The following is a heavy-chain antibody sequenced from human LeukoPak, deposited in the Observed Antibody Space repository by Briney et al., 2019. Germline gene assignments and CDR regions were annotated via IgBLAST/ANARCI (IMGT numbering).Heavy chain of an antibody. Sequence: SETLSLTCTVSGASISSSYWGWIRQPPGRGLEWIGYVYYSGSTPYNPSLKSRVPISVDTSKHQFSLKLSSVTPADTAVYYCARSPDTAMVPYFDYWGQGTLVTVSS. J-gene: IGHJ4*02. D-gene: IGHD5-18*01. CDR2: VYYSGST. CDR3: ARSPDTAMVPYFDY. CDR1: GASISSSY. V-gene: IGHV4-59*08.